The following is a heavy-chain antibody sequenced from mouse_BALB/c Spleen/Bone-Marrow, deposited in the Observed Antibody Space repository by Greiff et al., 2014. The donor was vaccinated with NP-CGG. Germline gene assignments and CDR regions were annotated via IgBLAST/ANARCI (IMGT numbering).Heavy chain of an antibody. CDR2: ISSGGSNT. Sequence: DVMLVESGGDLVKPGGSLKLSCAASGFTLSSYGMSWGRQTPDKRLEWVATISSGGSNTYYPDSVKGRFTISRDNAKNTLYLQMSSLKSEDTAMYYCARHQRYYAMDYWGQGTSVTVSS. J-gene: IGHJ4*01. CDR1: GFTLSSYG. V-gene: IGHV5-6*02. CDR3: ARHQRYYAMDY.